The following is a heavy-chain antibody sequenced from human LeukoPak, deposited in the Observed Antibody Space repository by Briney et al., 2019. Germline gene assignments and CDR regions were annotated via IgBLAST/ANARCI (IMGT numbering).Heavy chain of an antibody. CDR3: ARLGDGYNYY. V-gene: IGHV5-10-1*01. Sequence: GESLKISCKGSGYSFTSYWITWVRQMPGKGLEWMGRIDPSDSYTNYSPSFQGHVTISADKSISTAYLQWSSLKASDITMYYCARLGDGYNYYWGQGTLVTVSS. CDR1: GYSFTSYW. CDR2: IDPSDSYT. J-gene: IGHJ4*02. D-gene: IGHD5-24*01.